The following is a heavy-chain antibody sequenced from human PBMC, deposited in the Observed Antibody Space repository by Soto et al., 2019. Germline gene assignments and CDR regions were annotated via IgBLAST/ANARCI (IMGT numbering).Heavy chain of an antibody. CDR3: VKGNTTSCFANFHY. D-gene: IGHD2-2*01. Sequence: EVQLVESGGGLVQPGRSLRLSCAASAFTFGDYAMHWVRQAPGRGLEWVSCISWNSGNIVYVDSVEGRFTISRDNAKNPLFQQINSRSLENLPFYYCVKGNTTSCFANFHYGGQGARAPVSS. CDR2: ISWNSGNI. CDR1: AFTFGDYA. V-gene: IGHV3-9*03. J-gene: IGHJ4*02.